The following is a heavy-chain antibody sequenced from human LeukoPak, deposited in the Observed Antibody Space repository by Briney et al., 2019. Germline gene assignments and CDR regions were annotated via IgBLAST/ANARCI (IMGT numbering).Heavy chain of an antibody. CDR2: IYYSGST. CDR3: ARGAARYYYYYMDV. CDR1: GGSISSYY. V-gene: IGHV4-59*01. Sequence: PSETLSLTCTVSGGSISSYYWSWIRQPPGKGLEWIGYIYYSGSTNYNPSLKSRVTISVDTSKYQFSLKLSSVTAADTAVYYCARGAARYYYYYMDVWGKGTTVTVSS. J-gene: IGHJ6*03.